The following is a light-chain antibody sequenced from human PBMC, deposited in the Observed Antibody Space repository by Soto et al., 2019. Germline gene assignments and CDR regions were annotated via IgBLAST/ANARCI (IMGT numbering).Light chain of an antibody. CDR2: WAS. J-gene: IGKJ5*01. CDR3: QQFYSLPFT. V-gene: IGKV4-1*01. Sequence: DFVLTQFPDSLAVSLGERATINCKSSQSVFYNSNKKNYLAWYQQKPGQPPKLLISWASNRESGVPDRFSGGGSGTDFTLTINRLQAEDVAVYFCQQFYSLPFTFGQGTRLDIK. CDR1: QSVFYNSNKKNY.